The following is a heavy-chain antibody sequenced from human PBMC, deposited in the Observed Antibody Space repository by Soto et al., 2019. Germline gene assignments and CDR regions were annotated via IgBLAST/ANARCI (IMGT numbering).Heavy chain of an antibody. J-gene: IGHJ4*02. Sequence: QLQLQESGPGLVKPSETLSLTCTVSIDSMRVSSYYWGWIRQPPGKGLEWIGNIYYTGRTYYNPSLKSRVTMSVDTSKKQFSLRLSSVTAADTAVYYCARRTKEYGVQIDYWGQGTLVTVSS. D-gene: IGHD4-17*01. CDR3: ARRTKEYGVQIDY. CDR2: IYYTGRT. V-gene: IGHV4-39*01. CDR1: IDSMRVSSYY.